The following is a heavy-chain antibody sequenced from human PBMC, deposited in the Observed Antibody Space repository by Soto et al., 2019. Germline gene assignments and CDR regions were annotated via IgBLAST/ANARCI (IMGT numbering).Heavy chain of an antibody. D-gene: IGHD6-13*01. CDR3: ASSLRMPGIGNSYYGMDV. V-gene: IGHV1-69*12. CDR2: IMPIFGGP. Sequence: QVQLVQSGAEVKKPGSSLKVSCKASGGIFSDFSFIWVRQAPGQGLEWMGGIMPIFGGPGYAQRFRGRVTITADEVTRTAFMELRGLTSEDTATYYCASSLRMPGIGNSYYGMDVWGQGTTVTVSS. J-gene: IGHJ6*02. CDR1: GGIFSDFS.